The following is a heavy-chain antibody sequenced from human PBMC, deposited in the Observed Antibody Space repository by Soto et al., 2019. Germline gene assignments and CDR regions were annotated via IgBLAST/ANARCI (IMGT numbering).Heavy chain of an antibody. CDR1: GGSSSRGGYD. V-gene: IGHV4-31*03. D-gene: IGHD4-17*01. J-gene: IGHJ5*02. Sequence: QVQPQESGPGLVKPSQTLSLTCTVSGGSSSRGGYDWSWIRQHPGKGLGWSGYIYYSGGTHYNPSLNSRVTISVDTPKTQFSLKLSSVTAAHTAVYYCARALTTVTLCDPWGQATLVTVS. CDR3: ARALTTVTLCDP. CDR2: IYYSGGT.